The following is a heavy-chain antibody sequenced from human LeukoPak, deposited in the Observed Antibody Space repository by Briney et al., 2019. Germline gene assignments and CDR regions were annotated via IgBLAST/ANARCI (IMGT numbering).Heavy chain of an antibody. CDR2: INHSGST. CDR3: ARGHRGMATIEDWFDP. J-gene: IGHJ5*02. Sequence: ASETLSLTCAVSGGSISSSNWWSWVRQPPGKGLEWIGEINHSGSTNYNPSLKSRVTISVDTSKNQFSLKLSSVTAADTAVYYCARGHRGMATIEDWFDPWGQGTLVTVSS. D-gene: IGHD5-24*01. CDR1: GGSISSSNW. V-gene: IGHV4-4*02.